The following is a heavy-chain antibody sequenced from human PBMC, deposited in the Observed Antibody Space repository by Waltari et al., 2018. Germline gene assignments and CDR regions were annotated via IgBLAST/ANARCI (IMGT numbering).Heavy chain of an antibody. CDR3: ATVYRYSGYDGAFDI. J-gene: IGHJ3*02. V-gene: IGHV1-8*03. D-gene: IGHD5-12*01. CDR1: GYTFTSYD. Sequence: QVQLVQSGAEVKKPGASVTVSCKASGYTFTSYDINWVRQATGQGLEWMGWVNPNRGNTGYAQKFQGRVTITRNTSISTAYMELSSLRSEYTAVYYCATVYRYSGYDGAFDIWGQGTMVTVSS. CDR2: VNPNRGNT.